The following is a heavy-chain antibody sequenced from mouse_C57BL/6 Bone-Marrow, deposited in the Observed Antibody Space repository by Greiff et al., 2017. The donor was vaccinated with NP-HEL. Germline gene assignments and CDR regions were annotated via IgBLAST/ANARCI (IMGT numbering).Heavy chain of an antibody. V-gene: IGHV2-5*01. J-gene: IGHJ4*01. D-gene: IGHD2-4*01. Sequence: QVQLQQSGPGLVQPSQSLSITCTVSGFSLTSYGVHWVRQSPGKGLEWLGVIWRGGSTDYNAAFMSRLSITKDNSKSQVFFKMNSLQADDTAIYYCAKNTAYYDYPYYYAMDYWGQGTSVTVSS. CDR1: GFSLTSYG. CDR3: AKNTAYYDYPYYYAMDY. CDR2: IWRGGST.